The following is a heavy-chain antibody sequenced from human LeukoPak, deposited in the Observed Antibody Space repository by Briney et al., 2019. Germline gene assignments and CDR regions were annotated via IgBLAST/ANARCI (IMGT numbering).Heavy chain of an antibody. CDR1: GFTFSSYA. Sequence: GGSLRLSCAASGFTFSSYAMSWVRQAPGKGLEWVSIIRGSDGITYYTDSVKGRFTISRGNSKNTLYLQMNSLRAEDTAVYYCAKGGETGYPRAVGRIDYWGQGTLVTVSS. D-gene: IGHD3-9*01. CDR2: IRGSDGIT. V-gene: IGHV3-23*01. J-gene: IGHJ4*02. CDR3: AKGGETGYPRAVGRIDY.